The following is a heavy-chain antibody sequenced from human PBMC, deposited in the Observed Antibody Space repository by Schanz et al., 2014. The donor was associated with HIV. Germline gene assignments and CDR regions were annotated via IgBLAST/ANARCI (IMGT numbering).Heavy chain of an antibody. V-gene: IGHV1-2*02. CDR2: LNTNIGAT. CDR1: GYSFTGSY. Sequence: QAQLVQSGAEVKKPGASVKASCKASGYSFTGSYIHWVRQAPGQGLEWMGWLNTNIGATDYAPKFQGRVTLTGDTSTGTAYMEMRRLRSGDTAVYYCARGARYGMDVWGQGTTVTVSS. J-gene: IGHJ6*02. CDR3: ARGARYGMDV.